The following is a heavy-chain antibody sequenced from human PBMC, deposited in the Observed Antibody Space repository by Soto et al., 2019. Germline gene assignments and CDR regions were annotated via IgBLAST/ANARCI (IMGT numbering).Heavy chain of an antibody. V-gene: IGHV4-31*03. Sequence: QVQLQESGPGLVKPSQTLSLTCTVSGGSISSGGYYWSWIRQHPGKGLEWIGYIYYSGSTYYNPSLKSRVTISVDTSKNQFSLKLSSVTAADTAVYYCARVIVVVTALDAFDIWGQGTMVTVSS. J-gene: IGHJ3*02. CDR3: ARVIVVVTALDAFDI. CDR1: GGSISSGGYY. CDR2: IYYSGST. D-gene: IGHD2-21*02.